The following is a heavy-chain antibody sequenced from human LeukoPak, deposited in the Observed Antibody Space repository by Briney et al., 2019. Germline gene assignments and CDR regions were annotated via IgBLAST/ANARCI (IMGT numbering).Heavy chain of an antibody. J-gene: IGHJ4*02. CDR2: IYSGGST. D-gene: IGHD4-17*01. V-gene: IGHV3-53*01. Sequence: GGSLRLSCAASGFSFSDAWMNWVRQAPGKGLEWVSVIYSGGSTYYADSVKGRFTISRDNSKNTLYLQMNSLRAEDTAVYYCARSNGEIDYWGQGTLVTVSS. CDR1: GFSFSDAW. CDR3: ARSNGEIDY.